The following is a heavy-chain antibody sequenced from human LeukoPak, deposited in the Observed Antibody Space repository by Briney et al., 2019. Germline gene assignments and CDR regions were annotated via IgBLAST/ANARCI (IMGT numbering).Heavy chain of an antibody. CDR1: GYTFTSYD. D-gene: IGHD3-22*01. Sequence: ASVKVSCKASGYTFTSYDINWVRQATGQGLEWMGWMNPNSGNTGYAQKFQGRVTITRNTSISTAYMELSSLRSEDTAVYYCARVQWADYYDSSGYYPYWGQGTLVTVSS. CDR2: MNPNSGNT. V-gene: IGHV1-8*03. J-gene: IGHJ4*02. CDR3: ARVQWADYYDSSGYYPY.